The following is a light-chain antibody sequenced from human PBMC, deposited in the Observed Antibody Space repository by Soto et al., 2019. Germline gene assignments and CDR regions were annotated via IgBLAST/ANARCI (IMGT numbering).Light chain of an antibody. J-gene: IGKJ4*01. CDR1: QSVSSN. CDR2: DIS. V-gene: IGKV3D-15*01. CDR3: QQYNDWPLT. Sequence: EIVMTQSPVTLSVSPGERATLSCRASQSVSSNLAWYQQKPGQAPSLLIYDISARATGIPTRFSGSGSGTEFTLTISSLQSEDFAVYYCQQYNDWPLTFGGGTKVEMK.